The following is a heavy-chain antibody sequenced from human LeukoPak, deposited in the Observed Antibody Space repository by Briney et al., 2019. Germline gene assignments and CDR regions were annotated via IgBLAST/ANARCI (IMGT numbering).Heavy chain of an antibody. Sequence: GGSLRLSCAAPGFTFSSYAMSWVRQAPGKGLEWVSAISGSGGSTYYADSVKGRFTISRDNSKNTLYLQMNSLRAEDTAVYYCASSQYCSSTSCLLYNWFDPWGQGTLVTVSS. CDR1: GFTFSSYA. J-gene: IGHJ5*02. V-gene: IGHV3-23*01. D-gene: IGHD2-2*01. CDR2: ISGSGGST. CDR3: ASSQYCSSTSCLLYNWFDP.